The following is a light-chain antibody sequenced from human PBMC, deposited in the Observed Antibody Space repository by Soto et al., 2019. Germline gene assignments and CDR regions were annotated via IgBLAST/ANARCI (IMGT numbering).Light chain of an antibody. CDR1: QSVSSY. J-gene: IGKJ1*01. V-gene: IGKV3-11*01. Sequence: EIVLTQSPATLSLSPGERATLSCRASQSVSSYLAWYQQKPGQAPRLLIYDASNRATGIPARFSGSGSGTDFTLTISSLEPEDFAVYYCHQYDNWPRTCGQGTKVDIK. CDR3: HQYDNWPRT. CDR2: DAS.